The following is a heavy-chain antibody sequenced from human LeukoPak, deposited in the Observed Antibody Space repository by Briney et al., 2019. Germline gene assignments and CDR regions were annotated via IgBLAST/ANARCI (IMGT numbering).Heavy chain of an antibody. Sequence: SETLSLTCTVSGGSISSYYWSWIRQPPGKGLEWIGYIYYSGSTNYNPSLKSRVTISVNTSKNQFSLKLSSVTAADTAVYYCARQSITMIVGGAFDIWGQGTMVTVSS. D-gene: IGHD3-22*01. J-gene: IGHJ3*02. CDR2: IYYSGST. V-gene: IGHV4-59*08. CDR3: ARQSITMIVGGAFDI. CDR1: GGSISSYY.